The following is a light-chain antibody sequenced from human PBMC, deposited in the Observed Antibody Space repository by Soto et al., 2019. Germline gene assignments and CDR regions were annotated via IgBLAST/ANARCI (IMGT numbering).Light chain of an antibody. CDR3: QQYGSSPPWT. CDR1: KSVSSSY. V-gene: IGKV3-20*01. CDR2: GAS. J-gene: IGKJ1*01. Sequence: EIVLTQSPGNLSLSPGERATLSCRASKSVSSSYLAGYQQKPGQAPRLLIYGASSRATGIPDRFSGSGSGTDFSLTISRREPEDFSVYYCQQYGSSPPWTFGQGTKVEIK.